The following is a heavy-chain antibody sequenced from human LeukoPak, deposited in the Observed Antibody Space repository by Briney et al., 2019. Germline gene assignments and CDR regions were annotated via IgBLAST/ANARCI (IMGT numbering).Heavy chain of an antibody. CDR2: INPSGGST. Sequence: ASVRVSCKASGYTFTSYYMHWVRQAPGQGLEWMGIINPSGGSTSYAQKFQGRVTMTRDTSTSTVYMELSSLRSEDTAVYYCARVASPGGIDYWGQGTLVTVSS. J-gene: IGHJ4*02. D-gene: IGHD3-16*01. CDR3: ARVASPGGIDY. V-gene: IGHV1-46*01. CDR1: GYTFTSYY.